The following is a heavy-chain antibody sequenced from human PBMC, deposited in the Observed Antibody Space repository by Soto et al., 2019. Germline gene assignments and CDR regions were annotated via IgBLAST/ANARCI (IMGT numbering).Heavy chain of an antibody. D-gene: IGHD3-22*01. V-gene: IGHV4-61*01. J-gene: IGHJ4*02. CDR3: ARATYYYDSSGYYGYYFDY. Sequence: PSETLSLTCAVSDYSIGSAYYWGWIRQPPGNGLEWIGYIYYSGSTNYNSSLKSRVTISVDTSKNQLSLKLSSVTAADTAVYYCARATYYYDSSGYYGYYFDYWGQGTLVTVSS. CDR1: DYSIGSAYY. CDR2: IYYSGST.